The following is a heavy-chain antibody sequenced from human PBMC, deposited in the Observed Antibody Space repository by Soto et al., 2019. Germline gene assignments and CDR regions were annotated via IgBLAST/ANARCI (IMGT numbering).Heavy chain of an antibody. J-gene: IGHJ4*02. D-gene: IGHD2-15*01. CDR1: VFTFSGYA. CDR3: AKSGMGYSPPFY. V-gene: IGHV3-23*01. Sequence: GSLRLYCAASVFTFSGYAVSCLSQATGKGLEWVSAISGSGGSTYYADSAKGRFTISRDNPKTTLYLQMNSVRDEGAGVYYRAKSGMGYSPPFYWGQGTLVTVSS. CDR2: ISGSGGST.